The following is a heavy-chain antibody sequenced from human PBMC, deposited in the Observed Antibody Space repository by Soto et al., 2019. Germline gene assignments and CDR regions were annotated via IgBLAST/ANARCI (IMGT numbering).Heavy chain of an antibody. V-gene: IGHV5-51*01. J-gene: IGHJ4*02. CDR2: IYAGDSKT. CDR3: ATWRSSSWFAY. CDR1: GYRFSTSW. D-gene: IGHD6-13*01. Sequence: PGESLKISCKGSGYRFSTSWIGWVRQTPGKGLEWVGSIYAGDSKTRYSPPFQGQVTISADKFITTAYLQWSSLEASDSAMYYCATWRSSSWFAYSGQGTLDPVS.